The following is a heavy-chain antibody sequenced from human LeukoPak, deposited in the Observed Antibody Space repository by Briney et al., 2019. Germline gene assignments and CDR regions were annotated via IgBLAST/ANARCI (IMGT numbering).Heavy chain of an antibody. CDR3: ARETEAFDY. CDR1: GFTFSSYA. Sequence: GGSLRLSCAASGFTFSSYAMHWVRQAPGKGLEWVAIISYDAGDKYYADSVKGRFTISRDNSKNTLHLQMNSLRAEDTAVYHCARETEAFDYWGQGTLVTVSS. CDR2: ISYDAGDK. J-gene: IGHJ4*02. V-gene: IGHV3-30*04. D-gene: IGHD1-1*01.